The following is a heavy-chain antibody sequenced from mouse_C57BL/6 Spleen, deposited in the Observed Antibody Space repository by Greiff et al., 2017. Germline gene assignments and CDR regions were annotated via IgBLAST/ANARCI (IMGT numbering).Heavy chain of an antibody. CDR1: GYTFTSYW. Sequence: QVQLQQPGAELVMPGASVKLSCKASGYTFTSYWMPWVKQRPGQGLEWIGEIDPSDSYTNYNQKFKGKSTLTVDKSSSTAYMQLSSLTSEDSAVYYCARGDGSSYDWYFDVWGTGTTVTVSS. CDR2: IDPSDSYT. CDR3: ARGDGSSYDWYFDV. J-gene: IGHJ1*03. D-gene: IGHD1-1*01. V-gene: IGHV1-69*01.